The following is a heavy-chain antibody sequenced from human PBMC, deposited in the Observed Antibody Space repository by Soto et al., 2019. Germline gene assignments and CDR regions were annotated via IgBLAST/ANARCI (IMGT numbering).Heavy chain of an antibody. Sequence: GGSLRLSCAASGFTFSGSAMHWVRQASGKGLEWVGRIRSKANSYATAYAASVKGRFTISRDDSKNTAYLQMNSLKTEDTAVYYCTRHDEYSSSSAYYGSGRRAFDIWGQGTMVTVSS. CDR2: IRSKANSYAT. CDR3: TRHDEYSSSSAYYGSGRRAFDI. D-gene: IGHD3-10*01. CDR1: GFTFSGSA. V-gene: IGHV3-73*01. J-gene: IGHJ3*02.